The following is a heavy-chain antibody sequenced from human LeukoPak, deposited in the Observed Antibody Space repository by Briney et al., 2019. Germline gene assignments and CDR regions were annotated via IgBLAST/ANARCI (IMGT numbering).Heavy chain of an antibody. CDR2: ISSSSSYI. CDR1: GFTFSSYG. CDR3: ARDLGGWYVRAFDI. J-gene: IGHJ3*02. Sequence: PGGSLRLSCAASGFTFSSYGMNWVRQAPGKGLEWVSPISSSSSYIYYADSVKGRFTISRDNAKNSLYLQMNSLRAEDTAVYYCARDLGGWYVRAFDIWGQGTMVTVSS. D-gene: IGHD6-19*01. V-gene: IGHV3-21*01.